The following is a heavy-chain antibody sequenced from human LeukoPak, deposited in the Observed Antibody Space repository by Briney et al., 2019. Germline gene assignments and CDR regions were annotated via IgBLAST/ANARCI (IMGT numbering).Heavy chain of an antibody. D-gene: IGHD3-16*02. CDR1: GYTFTDNG. J-gene: IGHJ4*02. CDR3: ARDKNYRFDY. V-gene: IGHV1-18*01. CDR2: ISANSGKT. Sequence: GASVKVSCKASGYTFTDNGISWVRQALGEELEWMAWISANSGKTNYAQRFQGRVTMTRETSSSTVYMELSSLRSDDTAVYFCARDKNYRFDYWGQGTLVSVTS.